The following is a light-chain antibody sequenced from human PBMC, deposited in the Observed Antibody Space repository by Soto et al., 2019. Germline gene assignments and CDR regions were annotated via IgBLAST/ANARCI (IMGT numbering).Light chain of an antibody. J-gene: IGLJ2*01. CDR1: GSNVGGYNF. CDR2: DVS. V-gene: IGLV2-14*03. CDR3: SSYTTSSTYL. Sequence: HSALTQPASVSGSHGQSITISCTGTGSNVGGYNFVSWFQHHPGKAPKLIIFDVSSRPSGVSDRFSGSKSGNTASLTISGLQAEDEADYYCSSYTTSSTYLFGGGTKLTVL.